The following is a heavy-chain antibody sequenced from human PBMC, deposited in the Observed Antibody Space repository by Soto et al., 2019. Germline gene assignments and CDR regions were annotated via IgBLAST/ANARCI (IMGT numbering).Heavy chain of an antibody. CDR3: ASMANDAFDI. Sequence: SETLSLTCTVSGGSISSYYWSWVRQPPGKGLEWIGYIYYSGSTNYNPSLKSRVTISVDTSKNQFSLKLSSVTAADTAVYYCASMANDAFDIWGQGTMVTAS. D-gene: IGHD5-12*01. J-gene: IGHJ3*02. CDR1: GGSISSYY. V-gene: IGHV4-59*01. CDR2: IYYSGST.